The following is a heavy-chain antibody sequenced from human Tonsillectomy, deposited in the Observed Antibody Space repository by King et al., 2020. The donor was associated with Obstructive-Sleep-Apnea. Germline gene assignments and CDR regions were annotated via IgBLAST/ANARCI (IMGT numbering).Heavy chain of an antibody. Sequence: VQLVESGGGVVQPGRSLRLSCAASGFTFSYYGMHWVRQAPGKGLEWGAIISYDGSDKYYADSVKGRFTISRDNSKNTLYLQMNSLRADDTAVYYCAKSDAGYHYYGMDVWGQGTTVTVSS. V-gene: IGHV3-30*18. CDR1: GFTFSYYG. CDR2: ISYDGSDK. J-gene: IGHJ6*02. CDR3: AKSDAGYHYYGMDV. D-gene: IGHD2-2*01.